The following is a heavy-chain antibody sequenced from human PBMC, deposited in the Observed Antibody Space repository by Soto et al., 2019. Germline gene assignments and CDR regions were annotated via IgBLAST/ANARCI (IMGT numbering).Heavy chain of an antibody. CDR2: ISAYNGNT. J-gene: IGHJ6*02. CDR1: GYTFTSYG. CDR3: ARDIGWNDVSVGYYYYGMDV. V-gene: IGHV1-18*01. Sequence: ASVKVSCKASGYTFTSYGISWVRQAPGQGLEWMGWISAYNGNTNYAQKLRGRVTMTTDTSTSTAYMELRSLRSDDTAVYYCARDIGWNDVSVGYYYYGMDVWGQGTTVTVSS. D-gene: IGHD1-1*01.